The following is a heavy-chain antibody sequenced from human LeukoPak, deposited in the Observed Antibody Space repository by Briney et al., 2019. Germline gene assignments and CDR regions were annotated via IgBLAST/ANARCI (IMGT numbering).Heavy chain of an antibody. J-gene: IGHJ4*02. CDR3: ARQRSYYCSGGSCYSYYFDY. V-gene: IGHV4-34*01. Sequence: SETLSLTCAVYGGSFSGYYWSWIRQPPGKGLEWIGEINHSGSTNYNPSLKSRVTISVDTSKNQFSLKLSSVTAADTAVYYCARQRSYYCSGGSCYSYYFDYWGQGTLVTVSS. CDR1: GGSFSGYY. D-gene: IGHD2-15*01. CDR2: INHSGST.